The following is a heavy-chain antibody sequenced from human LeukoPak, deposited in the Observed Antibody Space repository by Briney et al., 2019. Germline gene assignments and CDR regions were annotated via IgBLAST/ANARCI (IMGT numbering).Heavy chain of an antibody. CDR1: GGSISTYY. Sequence: SETLSLTCTVSGGSISTYYWNWIRQPPGKGLEWIGYIYYSGSTNYNPSLKSRVTISVDTSKNQFSLKLSSVTAADTAVYYCAREDGSSWYYFDSWGQGTLVTVSS. CDR3: AREDGSSWYYFDS. CDR2: IYYSGST. J-gene: IGHJ4*02. V-gene: IGHV4-59*01. D-gene: IGHD6-13*01.